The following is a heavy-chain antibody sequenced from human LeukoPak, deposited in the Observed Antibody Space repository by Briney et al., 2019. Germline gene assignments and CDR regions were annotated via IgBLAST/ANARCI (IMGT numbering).Heavy chain of an antibody. Sequence: SETLSLTCTVSGGSISSSSYYWGWIRQPPGKGLEWIGSIYYSGSTYYNPSLKSRVTISVDTSKNQFSLKLSSVTAADTAVYYWARVPYNWNYGWFDPWGQGTLVTVSS. CDR1: GGSISSSSYY. D-gene: IGHD1-7*01. CDR2: IYYSGST. CDR3: ARVPYNWNYGWFDP. J-gene: IGHJ5*02. V-gene: IGHV4-39*01.